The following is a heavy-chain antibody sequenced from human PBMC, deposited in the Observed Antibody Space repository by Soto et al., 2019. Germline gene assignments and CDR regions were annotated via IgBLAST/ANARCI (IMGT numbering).Heavy chain of an antibody. CDR2: ISSSSSYI. J-gene: IGHJ3*02. CDR3: ARDGITGTRGFDI. V-gene: IGHV3-21*01. Sequence: GSLRLSCAASGFTFSSYSMNWVRQAPGKGLEWVSSISSSSSYIYYADSVKGRFTISRDNAKNSLYLQMNSLRAEDTAVYYGARDGITGTRGFDIWAQGKMVTVSS. CDR1: GFTFSSYS. D-gene: IGHD1-20*01.